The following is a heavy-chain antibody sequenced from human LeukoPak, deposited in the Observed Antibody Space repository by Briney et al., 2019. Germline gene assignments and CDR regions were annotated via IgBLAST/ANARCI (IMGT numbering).Heavy chain of an antibody. J-gene: IGHJ3*02. CDR1: GFTFSNYW. CDR3: ARDKYGGNSNAFDI. Sequence: PGGSLRLSCAASGFTFSNYWTHWVRQFPGKGLVWVSRIGTDGSTTTYADYVKGRFTISRDNAKNTLYLQMNSLRAEDTAVYYCARDKYGGNSNAFDIWGQGTLVTVSS. D-gene: IGHD4-23*01. CDR2: IGTDGSTT. V-gene: IGHV3-74*01.